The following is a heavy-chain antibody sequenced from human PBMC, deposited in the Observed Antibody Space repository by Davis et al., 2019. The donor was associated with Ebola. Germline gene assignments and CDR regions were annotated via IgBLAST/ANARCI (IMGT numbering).Heavy chain of an antibody. CDR2: INPDGSAK. D-gene: IGHD1-26*01. V-gene: IGHV3-7*03. CDR1: GFTFSSYG. J-gene: IGHJ6*02. CDR3: ARVREYGMDV. Sequence: PWGSLRLSCAASGFTFSSYGMHWVRQAPGKGLERVANINPDGSAKYYVHSVKGRFTISRDNAKNSLSLQMNNRRAEDTAVYYCARVREYGMDVWGQGTTVTVSS.